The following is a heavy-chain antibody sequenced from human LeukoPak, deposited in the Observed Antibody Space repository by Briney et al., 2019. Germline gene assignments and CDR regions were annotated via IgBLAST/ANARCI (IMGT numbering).Heavy chain of an antibody. D-gene: IGHD4-17*01. Sequence: GGSLRLSCAASGFTFSSYGVNWVRQAPGKGLEWVSFVSIGGSFIYYADSVKGRFTISRDDAKNSLYLQMNSLTAEDTAEYYCARNKINTVTTGWYFDLWGRGTLVSVSS. J-gene: IGHJ2*01. V-gene: IGHV3-21*01. CDR2: VSIGGSFI. CDR3: ARNKINTVTTGWYFDL. CDR1: GFTFSSYG.